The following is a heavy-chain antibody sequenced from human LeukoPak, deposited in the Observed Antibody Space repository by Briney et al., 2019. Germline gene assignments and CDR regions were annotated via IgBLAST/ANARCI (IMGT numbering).Heavy chain of an antibody. D-gene: IGHD3-3*01. CDR2: IYSGDST. CDR3: ARLLRSSDLTPYAFDS. J-gene: IGHJ3*02. V-gene: IGHV3-66*04. Sequence: GGSLRLSCAVSGFTVITNSWTWLRQAPGKGLEWVSVIYSGDSTYYADSVQGRFVISRDISKNTVDLQLSSLTVEDTAVYYCARLLRSSDLTPYAFDSWGQGTMVTVSS. CDR1: GFTVITNS.